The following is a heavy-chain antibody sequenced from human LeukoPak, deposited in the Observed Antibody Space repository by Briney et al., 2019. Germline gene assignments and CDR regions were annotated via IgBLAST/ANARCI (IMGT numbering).Heavy chain of an antibody. CDR2: IKSKTDGGTT. V-gene: IGHV3-15*01. CDR1: GFTFSNAW. CDR3: TTDPPGPYRSSTSCPFDY. Sequence: PGGSLRLSCAASGFTFSNAWMSWVRQAPGKGLEWVGRIKSKTDGGTTDYAAPVKGRFTISRDDSKNTLYLQMNSLKTEDTAVYYCTTDPPGPYRSSTSCPFDYWGQGTLVTVSS. J-gene: IGHJ4*02. D-gene: IGHD2-2*01.